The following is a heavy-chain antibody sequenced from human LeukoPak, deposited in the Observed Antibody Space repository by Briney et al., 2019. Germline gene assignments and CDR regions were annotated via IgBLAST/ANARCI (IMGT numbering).Heavy chain of an antibody. CDR1: GFTFSNAW. J-gene: IGHJ4*01. V-gene: IGHV3-15*01. Sequence: PGGSVTLSCAASGFTFSNAWMSWVRQAPGKGLEWVGRIKSKTDGGTTDYAAPVKGRFTISRDDSKNTLYLQMNSLKTEDTAVYYCTTDPAYKWNDVDYWGHGPLVTVSS. CDR2: IKSKTDGGTT. CDR3: TTDPAYKWNDVDY. D-gene: IGHD1-1*01.